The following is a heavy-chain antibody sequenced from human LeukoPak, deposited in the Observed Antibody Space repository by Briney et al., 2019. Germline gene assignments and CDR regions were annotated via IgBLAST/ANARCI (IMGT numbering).Heavy chain of an antibody. CDR2: IDHSGRT. CDR3: ARGMSSYDSERFGYGMDV. Sequence: PGGSLRLSCAASGFTFSSYAMSWVRQAPGKGLEWIGEIDHSGRTSYTAPLKSRVTVSIDTPKKQFSLRLTSVIAADTAIYFCARGMSSYDSERFGYGMDVWGQGTTVTVSS. V-gene: IGHV4-34*01. CDR1: GFTFSSYA. J-gene: IGHJ6*02. D-gene: IGHD3-16*01.